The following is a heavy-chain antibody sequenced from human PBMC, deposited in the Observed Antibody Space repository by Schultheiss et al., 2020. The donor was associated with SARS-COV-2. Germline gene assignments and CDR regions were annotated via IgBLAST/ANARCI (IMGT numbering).Heavy chain of an antibody. CDR2: INPNSGGT. V-gene: IGHV1-2*02. CDR3: ARGSPGGPYGLDV. CDR1: GYTFTGYY. D-gene: IGHD3-10*01. J-gene: IGHJ6*02. Sequence: ASVKVSCKASGYTFTGYYMHWVRQAPGQGLEWMGWINPNSGGTNYAQKFQGRVTMTRNTSISTAYMELSSLRSEDTAVYYCARGSPGGPYGLDVWGQGTTVTVSS.